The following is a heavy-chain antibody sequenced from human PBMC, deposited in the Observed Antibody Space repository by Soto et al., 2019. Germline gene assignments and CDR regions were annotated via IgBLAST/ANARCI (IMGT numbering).Heavy chain of an antibody. CDR1: GGSISSGDYY. Sequence: SETLSLTCTVSGGSISSGDYYWSWIRQPPGKGLEWIGYIYYSGSTYYNPSLKSRVTISVDTSKNQFSLKLSSVTAADTAVYYCARARAEDPYCSGGSCSTQFDYWGQGTLVTVS. D-gene: IGHD2-15*01. V-gene: IGHV4-30-4*01. CDR2: IYYSGST. J-gene: IGHJ4*02. CDR3: ARARAEDPYCSGGSCSTQFDY.